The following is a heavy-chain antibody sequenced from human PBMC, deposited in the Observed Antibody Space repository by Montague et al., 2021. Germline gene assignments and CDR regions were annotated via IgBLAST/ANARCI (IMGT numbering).Heavy chain of an antibody. CDR3: ARDVPYSSGWYQDS. CDR2: IYTGDMT. V-gene: IGHV3-53*01. D-gene: IGHD6-19*01. Sequence: SLRLSCAVSGFTVSSNYMSRVRQAPGKGLEWVSVIYTGDMTYYADSVKGRFTISRDNSKNTLHLQMNSLRVEDTAVYYCARDVPYSSGWYQDSWGQGTLVIVSS. CDR1: GFTVSSNY. J-gene: IGHJ4*02.